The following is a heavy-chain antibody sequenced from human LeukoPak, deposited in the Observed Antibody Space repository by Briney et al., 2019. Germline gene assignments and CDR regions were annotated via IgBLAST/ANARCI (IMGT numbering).Heavy chain of an antibody. D-gene: IGHD4-17*01. CDR2: ISAYNGNT. J-gene: IGHJ6*02. CDR3: ATTVTTHYYYGMDV. V-gene: IGHV1-18*01. CDR1: GYTFTSYG. Sequence: ASVKVSCKAPGYTFTSYGISWVRQAPGQGLEWMGWISAYNGNTNYAQKLQGRVTMTTDTSTSTAYMELRSLRSDDTAVYYCATTVTTHYYYGMDVWGQGTTVTVSS.